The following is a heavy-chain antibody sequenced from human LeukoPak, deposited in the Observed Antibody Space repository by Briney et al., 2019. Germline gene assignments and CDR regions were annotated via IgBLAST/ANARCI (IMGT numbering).Heavy chain of an antibody. D-gene: IGHD5-18*01. J-gene: IGHJ4*02. V-gene: IGHV3-23*01. CDR2: IFGSGGSP. CDR1: GFTFGSHA. CDR3: GKTTVGYSSGQKPAWPVDY. Sequence: GGSLRLSCEASGFTFGSHAMYWVRQAPGKGLEWVAGIFGSGGSPHYADPVKGRFTISRDNSRNTVCLQINSLRAEDTAVYYCGKTTVGYSSGQKPAWPVDYWGQGTLVTVSS.